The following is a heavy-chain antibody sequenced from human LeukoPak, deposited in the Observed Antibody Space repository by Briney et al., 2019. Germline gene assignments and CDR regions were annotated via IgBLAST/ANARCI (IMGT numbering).Heavy chain of an antibody. CDR3: AYISGSYHFDY. D-gene: IGHD1-26*01. V-gene: IGHV3-53*01. CDR1: GFTVSSNS. J-gene: IGHJ4*02. Sequence: PGGSLRLSCAASGFTVSSNSMTWVRQAPGKGLEWASVIYSGGSTYYADSVKGRFTISRDNSKNTLYLQMNSLRAEDTAVYYCAYISGSYHFDYWGQGTLVTVSS. CDR2: IYSGGST.